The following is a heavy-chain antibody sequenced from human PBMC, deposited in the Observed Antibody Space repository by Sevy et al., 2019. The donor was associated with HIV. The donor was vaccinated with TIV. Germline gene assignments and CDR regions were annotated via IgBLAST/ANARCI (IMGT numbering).Heavy chain of an antibody. V-gene: IGHV3-30-3*01. D-gene: IGHD6-13*01. J-gene: IGHJ4*02. CDR2: ISYDGSNK. CDR3: ATLGGQQLVPFDY. CDR1: GFTFSSYA. Sequence: GGSLRLSCAASGFTFSSYAMHWVRQAPGKGLEWVAVISYDGSNKYYAHSVKGRFTISRDNSKNTLYLQMNSLRAEDTAVYYCATLGGQQLVPFDYWGQGTLVTVSS.